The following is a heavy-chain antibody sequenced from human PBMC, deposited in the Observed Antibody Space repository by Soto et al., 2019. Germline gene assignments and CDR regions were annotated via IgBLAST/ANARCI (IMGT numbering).Heavy chain of an antibody. D-gene: IGHD3-10*01. CDR1: VYGISIYL. CDR2: INAGNGNT. CDR3: ARDRGTDDSGRTSGIDI. J-gene: IGHJ4*02. Sequence: WKTFVYGISIYLVRWRIHTPRQRLEWMGWINAGNGNTKYSQKFQGRVTITRDTSASTAYMELSSLRSEDTAVYYCARDRGTDDSGRTSGIDIWGERTLVT. V-gene: IGHV1-3*01.